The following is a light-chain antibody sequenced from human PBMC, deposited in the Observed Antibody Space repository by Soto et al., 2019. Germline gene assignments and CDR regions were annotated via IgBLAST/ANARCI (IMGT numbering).Light chain of an antibody. CDR1: QYINTR. CDR3: EQYGSSPRT. J-gene: IGKJ1*01. CDR2: QTS. Sequence: LTQSQATLSSYPCAGVTLSCLASQYINTRLAWYQHRPGQAPRLLIYQTSIRAAGIPARFSASGTGTDFTLTISRLEPEDSAVYYCEQYGSSPRTFGQGTKVDIK. V-gene: IGKV3-20*01.